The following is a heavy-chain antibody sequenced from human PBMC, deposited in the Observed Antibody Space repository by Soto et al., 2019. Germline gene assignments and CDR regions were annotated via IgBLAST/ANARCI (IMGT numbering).Heavy chain of an antibody. V-gene: IGHV1-18*01. D-gene: IGHD6-13*01. CDR1: GYTFTSYG. Sequence: ASVKVSCKASGYTFTSYGISWVRQAPGQGLEWMGWISAYNGNTNYTQKLQGRVTMTTDKSTSTACMELRSLRSDDTAVYYCARDHHSSSWYYGYWGQGTLVTVSS. J-gene: IGHJ4*02. CDR2: ISAYNGNT. CDR3: ARDHHSSSWYYGY.